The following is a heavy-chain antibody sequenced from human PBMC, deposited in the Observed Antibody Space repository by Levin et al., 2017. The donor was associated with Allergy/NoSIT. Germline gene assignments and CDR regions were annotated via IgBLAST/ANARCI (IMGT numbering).Heavy chain of an antibody. V-gene: IGHV1-2*02. CDR1: GYTFTGYY. J-gene: IGHJ4*02. CDR2: INPNSGDT. CDR3: AKSTAMVDEFDY. Sequence: PWASVKVSCKASGYTFTGYYMHWVRQAPGQGLEWMGWINPNSGDTNYAQKFQGRVTMTRDTSISTAYMELSRLRSDDTAVYYCAKSTAMVDEFDYWGQGTLVTVSS. D-gene: IGHD5-18*01.